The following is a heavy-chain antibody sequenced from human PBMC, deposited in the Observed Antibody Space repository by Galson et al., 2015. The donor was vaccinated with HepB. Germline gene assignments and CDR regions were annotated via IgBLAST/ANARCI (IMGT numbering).Heavy chain of an antibody. V-gene: IGHV3-30*09. Sequence: SLRLSCAASGFTFSIYIMHWVRQAPGKGLEWVAVMSFDGSNEYYADSVKGRFAISRDNSKNTVHLQMNSLRAEDTAVYYCARGGLVGGITWFDSWGQGALVTVSS. J-gene: IGHJ5*01. CDR1: GFTFSIYI. CDR2: MSFDGSNE. D-gene: IGHD1-26*01. CDR3: ARGGLVGGITWFDS.